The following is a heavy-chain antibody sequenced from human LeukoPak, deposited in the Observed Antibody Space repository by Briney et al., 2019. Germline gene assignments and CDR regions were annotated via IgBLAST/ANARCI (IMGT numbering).Heavy chain of an antibody. D-gene: IGHD1-26*01. CDR2: MNPNSGNT. CDR3: ARLTYSGSYRDYYYYGMDV. V-gene: IGHV1-8*01. J-gene: IGHJ6*02. Sequence: ASVKVSCKASGYTFTSYDINWVRQATGQGLEWMGWMNPNSGNTGYAQKFQGRVTMTRNTSISTAYMELSSLRSEDTAVYYCARLTYSGSYRDYYYYGMDVWGQGTTVTVSS. CDR1: GYTFTSYD.